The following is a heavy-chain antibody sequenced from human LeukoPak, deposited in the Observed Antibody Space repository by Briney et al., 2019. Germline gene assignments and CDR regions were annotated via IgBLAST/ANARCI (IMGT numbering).Heavy chain of an antibody. CDR1: GYIFTNYG. J-gene: IGHJ6*03. Sequence: GASVKVSCKASGYIFTNYGISWVRQAPGQGLEWMGWINPNSGGTNYAQKFQGRVTMTRDTSISTAYMELSRLRSDDTAVYYCARLSVPGYYYYMDVWGKGTTVTVSS. CDR2: INPNSGGT. CDR3: ARLSVPGYYYYMDV. V-gene: IGHV1-2*02. D-gene: IGHD5/OR15-5a*01.